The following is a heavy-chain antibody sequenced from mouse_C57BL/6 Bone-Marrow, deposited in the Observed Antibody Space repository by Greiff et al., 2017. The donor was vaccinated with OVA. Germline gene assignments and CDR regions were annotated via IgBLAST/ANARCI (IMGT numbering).Heavy chain of an antibody. J-gene: IGHJ4*01. CDR3: ARFYYSNPYAMDY. V-gene: IGHV5-17*01. CDR2: ISSGSSTI. CDR1: GFTFSDYG. Sequence: EVKVEESGGGLVKPGGSLKLSCAASGFTFSDYGMHWVRQAPEKGLEWVAYISSGSSTIYYADTVKGRFTISRDNAKNTLFLQMTSLRSEDTAMYYCARFYYSNPYAMDYWGQGTSVTVSS. D-gene: IGHD2-5*01.